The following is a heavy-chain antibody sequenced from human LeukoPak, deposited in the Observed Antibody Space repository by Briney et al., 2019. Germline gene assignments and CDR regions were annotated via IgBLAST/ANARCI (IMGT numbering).Heavy chain of an antibody. CDR3: ARDGWGVPAY. CDR2: IKQDGSEK. V-gene: IGHV3-7*04. D-gene: IGHD2-8*01. CDR1: GFTFSSYW. Sequence: PGRSLRLSCAASGFTFSSYWMSWVRQAPVKGLEWVATIKQDGSEKYYVDSVRGRFTISRDNAKNSLYLQMNSLRAEDTAVYYCARDGWGVPAYWGQGTLVTISS. J-gene: IGHJ4*02.